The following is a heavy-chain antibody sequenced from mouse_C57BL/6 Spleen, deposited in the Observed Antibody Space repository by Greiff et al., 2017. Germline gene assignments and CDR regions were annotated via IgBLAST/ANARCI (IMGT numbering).Heavy chain of an antibody. V-gene: IGHV2-3*01. Sequence: VKLVESGPGLVAPSQSLSITCTVSGFSLTSYGVSWVRQPPGKGLEWLGVIWGDGSTNYHSALISRLSISKDNSKSQVFLKLNSLQTDDTATYYCAKCLYDYDKAWFAYWGQGTLVTVSA. CDR1: GFSLTSYG. CDR2: IWGDGST. J-gene: IGHJ3*01. CDR3: AKCLYDYDKAWFAY. D-gene: IGHD2-4*01.